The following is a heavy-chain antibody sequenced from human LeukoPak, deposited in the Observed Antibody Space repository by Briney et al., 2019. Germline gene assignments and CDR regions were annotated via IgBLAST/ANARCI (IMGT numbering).Heavy chain of an antibody. J-gene: IGHJ4*02. CDR1: XXTFXSXX. D-gene: IGHD2/OR15-2a*01. Sequence: GGSLRLSCSASXXTFXSXXXXXVXXXPGXXLXYVSAISSNGGSTYYADSVKGRFTISRDNSKNTLYLQMNSLRAEDTAVYFCARVGGFYYFDHWGQGTLVTVSS. V-gene: IGHV3-64*04. CDR3: ARVGGFYYFDH. CDR2: ISSNGGST.